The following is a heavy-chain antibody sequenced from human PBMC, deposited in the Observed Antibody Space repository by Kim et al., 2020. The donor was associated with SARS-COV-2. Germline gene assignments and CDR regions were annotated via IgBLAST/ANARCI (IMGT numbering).Heavy chain of an antibody. D-gene: IGHD2-2*01. CDR3: ARGKYHESVSLSDYYNGMYV. V-gene: IGHV3-30-3*01. CDR1: GLNLDSSA. Sequence: GGSLRLSCAASGLNLDSSAVHWVRQAPGKGLEWVAVISYDGRNKEYANSVKGRFTVSRDNSKNTLYLQMNSLRVEDTAVYYCARGKYHESVSLSDYYNGMYVWGQGTTVTVS. J-gene: IGHJ6*02. CDR2: ISYDGRNK.